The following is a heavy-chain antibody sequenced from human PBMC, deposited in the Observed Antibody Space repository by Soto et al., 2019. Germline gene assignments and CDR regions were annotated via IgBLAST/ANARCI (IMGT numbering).Heavy chain of an antibody. D-gene: IGHD3-10*01. V-gene: IGHV3-23*01. CDR1: GFTFSTFV. J-gene: IGHJ6*02. CDR3: AVLLGENYYTMDV. Sequence: EVQLLESGGGWVQPGGSLRLSCAASGFTFSTFVMTWVRQVPGEGLEWISSITGSGKSAYYADSVKSRVTISRDNSKNTLYLQISSLGVDDTAVYHCAVLLGENYYTMDVWGQGTTVTVS. CDR2: ITGSGKSA.